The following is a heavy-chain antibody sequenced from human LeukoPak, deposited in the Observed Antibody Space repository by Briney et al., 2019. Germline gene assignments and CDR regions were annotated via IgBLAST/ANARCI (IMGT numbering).Heavy chain of an antibody. CDR3: ARDLSERYSTDY. Sequence: PGGSLRLSCAASGFTFSNYWMTWVRQAPGKGLEWVANIKQDGSEKYYVDSVKGRFTISRDNAKNSLFLQMNSLRAEDTAVYYCARDLSERYSTDYWGQGTLVTVSS. CDR1: GFTFSNYW. V-gene: IGHV3-7*01. J-gene: IGHJ4*02. CDR2: IKQDGSEK. D-gene: IGHD1-26*01.